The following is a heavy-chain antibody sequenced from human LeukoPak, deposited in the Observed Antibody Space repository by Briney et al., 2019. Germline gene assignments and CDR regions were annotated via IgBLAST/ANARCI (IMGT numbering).Heavy chain of an antibody. CDR2: ISSSSTI. D-gene: IGHD6-13*01. CDR1: GFTFSSYS. J-gene: IGHJ4*02. Sequence: PGGSLRLSCAASGFTFSSYSMNWVRQAPGKGLEWVSYISSSSTIYYADSVKGRFTISRDNAKNSLYLQMNSLRAEDTAVYYCARDLIAAAGRHWGQGTLVTVSS. V-gene: IGHV3-48*01. CDR3: ARDLIAAAGRH.